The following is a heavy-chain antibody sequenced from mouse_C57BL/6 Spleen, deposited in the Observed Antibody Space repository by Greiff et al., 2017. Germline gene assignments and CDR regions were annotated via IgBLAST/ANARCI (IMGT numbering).Heavy chain of an antibody. Sequence: EVKLVESGPGLVKPSQSLSLTCSVTGYSITSGYYWNWIRQFPGNKLEWMGYIRYDGSNNYNPSLKNRISITRDTSKNQLFLKLNSVTTEDTATDYCARAYYEGAMDYWGQGTSVTVSS. J-gene: IGHJ4*01. V-gene: IGHV3-6*01. CDR3: ARAYYEGAMDY. CDR2: IRYDGSN. CDR1: GYSITSGYY. D-gene: IGHD1-1*01.